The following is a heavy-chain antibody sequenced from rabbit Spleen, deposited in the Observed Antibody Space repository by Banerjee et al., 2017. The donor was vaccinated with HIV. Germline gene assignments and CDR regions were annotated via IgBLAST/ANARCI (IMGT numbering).Heavy chain of an antibody. CDR1: GFSFSNKAV. D-gene: IGHD8-1*01. V-gene: IGHV1S45*01. CDR3: ARLAIYAGASYTGYFSL. CDR2: INAVTGKA. Sequence: QEQLVEYGGDLVQPEGSLTLTCKASGFSFSNKAVMCWVRQAPGKGLEWIACINAVTGKAVYASWAKGRFTFSKTSSTTVTLQMTSLTAADTATYFCARLAIYAGASYTGYFSLWGPGTL. J-gene: IGHJ4*01.